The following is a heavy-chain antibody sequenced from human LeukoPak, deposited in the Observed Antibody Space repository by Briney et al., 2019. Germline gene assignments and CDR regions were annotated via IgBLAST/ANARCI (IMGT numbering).Heavy chain of an antibody. CDR2: ISSSSSTI. Sequence: GGSLRLSCAASGFTFSSYSMNWVRQAPGKGLEWVSYISSSSSTIYYADSVKGRFTISRDNAKNSLYLQMNSLKTEDTAVYYCTRTVHYEDAFDIWGQGTMVTVSS. J-gene: IGHJ3*02. CDR3: TRTVHYEDAFDI. CDR1: GFTFSSYS. V-gene: IGHV3-48*04. D-gene: IGHD3-16*01.